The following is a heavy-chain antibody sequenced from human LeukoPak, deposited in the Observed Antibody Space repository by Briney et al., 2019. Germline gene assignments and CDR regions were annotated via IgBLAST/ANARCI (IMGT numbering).Heavy chain of an antibody. Sequence: GGSLRLSCAASGFTVSSNYMSWVRQAPGKGLEGVSVIYSCGSTYYADSVKGRFTISRDNSKNTLYLQMNSLRAEDTSVYYCARDRLGVGATNLYYYYGMDVWGQGTTVTVSS. CDR2: IYSCGST. CDR1: GFTVSSNY. V-gene: IGHV3-66*01. CDR3: ARDRLGVGATNLYYYYGMDV. D-gene: IGHD1-26*01. J-gene: IGHJ6*02.